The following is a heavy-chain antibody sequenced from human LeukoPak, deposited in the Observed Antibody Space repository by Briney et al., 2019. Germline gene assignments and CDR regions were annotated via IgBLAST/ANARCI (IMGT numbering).Heavy chain of an antibody. J-gene: IGHJ4*02. D-gene: IGHD6-19*01. CDR2: INNSGST. CDR1: GGSFSGYY. CDR3: ARRPAGTIDY. Sequence: PSETLSLTCAVYGGSFSGYYWSWIRQPPGKGLEWIGEINNSGSTNYNPSLKSRVTISVDTSKNQFSLKLKSVTAADTAVYYCARRPAGTIDYWGQGTLVTVSS. V-gene: IGHV4-34*01.